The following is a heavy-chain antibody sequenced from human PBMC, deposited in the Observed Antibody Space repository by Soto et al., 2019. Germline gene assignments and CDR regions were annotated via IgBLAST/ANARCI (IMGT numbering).Heavy chain of an antibody. CDR3: ARGYDSSGLDY. J-gene: IGHJ4*02. D-gene: IGHD3-22*01. V-gene: IGHV3-53*01. CDR1: GFTVSSHY. Sequence: PGGSLRLSCAASGFTVSSHYMSWVRQSPGKGLEWVSVIYSGGSTHYADSVKGRFTISRDNSKNALYLQMNSLRAEDTAVYYCARGYDSSGLDYWGQGTLVTVSS. CDR2: IYSGGST.